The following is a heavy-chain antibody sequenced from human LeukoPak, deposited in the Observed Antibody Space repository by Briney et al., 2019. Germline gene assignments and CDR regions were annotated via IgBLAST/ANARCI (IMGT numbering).Heavy chain of an antibody. J-gene: IGHJ6*02. V-gene: IGHV5-51*01. Sequence: GESLKISCKGSGYSFTSYWIGWVRQMPGKGLEWMGIIYPGDSDTRYSPSFQGQVTISADKSISTAYLQWSSLKASDTAMYYCARGAAGTTPDYYYFGLDVWGQGTTVRVSS. CDR3: ARGAAGTTPDYYYFGLDV. CDR1: GYSFTSYW. CDR2: IYPGDSDT. D-gene: IGHD1-7*01.